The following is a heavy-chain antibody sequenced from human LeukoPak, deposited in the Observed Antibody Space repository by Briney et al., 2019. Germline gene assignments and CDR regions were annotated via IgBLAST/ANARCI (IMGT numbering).Heavy chain of an antibody. CDR2: IYTSGSP. Sequence: SETLSLTCTVSGGSLSSYDWSWIRQPAGKGLEWIGRIYTSGSPNYNPSLKSRVTMSVDTSKKQFSLKLSSVTAADTAAYYCTKSDGYGLIRICGRGTMVTVSS. D-gene: IGHD3-10*01. CDR1: GGSLSSYD. CDR3: TKSDGYGLIRI. J-gene: IGHJ3*02. V-gene: IGHV4-4*07.